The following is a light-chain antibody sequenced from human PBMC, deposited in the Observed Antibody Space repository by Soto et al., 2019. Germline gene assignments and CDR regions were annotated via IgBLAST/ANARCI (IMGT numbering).Light chain of an antibody. Sequence: DLQLTQSPSSLSASVGDSVTITCRASQSITSFLNWYQQKPGEAPSLLIYGASSLQSGVPARFSGRGSGTDFTLTIFSLQAEDFATYYCQQSYSTPRTFGQGTKVEVK. CDR3: QQSYSTPRT. V-gene: IGKV1-39*01. J-gene: IGKJ1*01. CDR2: GAS. CDR1: QSITSF.